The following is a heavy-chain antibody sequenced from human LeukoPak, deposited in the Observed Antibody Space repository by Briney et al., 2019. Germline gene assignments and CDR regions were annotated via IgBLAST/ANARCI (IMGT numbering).Heavy chain of an antibody. Sequence: GGSLRLSCAASGFTFSSYSMNWVRQAPGKGLEWVSYISSSSSTIYYADSVKGRFTISRDNSKNTLYLQMNSLGTEDTALYYCARGQVPSGYGSLDYWGQGTLVTVSS. CDR2: ISSSSSTI. CDR3: ARGQVPSGYGSLDY. CDR1: GFTFSSYS. J-gene: IGHJ4*02. V-gene: IGHV3-48*01. D-gene: IGHD5-12*01.